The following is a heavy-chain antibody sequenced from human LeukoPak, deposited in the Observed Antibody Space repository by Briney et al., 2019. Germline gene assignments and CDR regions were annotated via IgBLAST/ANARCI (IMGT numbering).Heavy chain of an antibody. CDR3: AIEGGDILTGLDY. D-gene: IGHD3-9*01. CDR2: IYTSGTT. CDR1: GGSFSSGGNN. J-gene: IGHJ4*02. V-gene: IGHV4-61*02. Sequence: SGTLSLTCTASGGSFSSGGNNWIWIRQPAGKGREWIGRIYTSGTTNYNPSLKSRVTISVDTSKNQFSLRLSSVTAADTAVYYCAIEGGDILTGLDYWGQGTLVTVSS.